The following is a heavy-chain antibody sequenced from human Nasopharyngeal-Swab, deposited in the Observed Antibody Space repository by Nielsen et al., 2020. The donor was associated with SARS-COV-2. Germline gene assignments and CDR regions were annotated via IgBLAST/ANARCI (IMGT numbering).Heavy chain of an antibody. CDR1: GFTFSSYA. CDR3: ARDGDYTLDY. V-gene: IGHV3-23*01. J-gene: IGHJ4*02. Sequence: GESLKISCAASGFTFSSYAMSWVRQAPGKGLEWVSGVSGSGGTTKYADSVKGRFTISRDNSKNTLYLQMNSLRAEDTAVYYCARDGDYTLDYWGQGTLVTVSS. CDR2: VSGSGGTT. D-gene: IGHD4-17*01.